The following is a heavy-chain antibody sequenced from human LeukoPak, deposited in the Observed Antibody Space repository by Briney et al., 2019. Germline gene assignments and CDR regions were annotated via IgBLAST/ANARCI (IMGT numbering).Heavy chain of an antibody. CDR1: GGSMNTYY. CDR3: ARGVVTATLFWFDP. J-gene: IGHJ5*02. V-gene: IGHV4-59*01. Sequence: ASETLSLTCVVSGGSMNTYYWSWIRQAPGKGLEWIAYVSYSGNAHYNASLKSRATISVDTSRNQFSLRLTSLTAADTAVYYCARGVVTATLFWFDPWGQGARVTVSS. D-gene: IGHD4-23*01. CDR2: VSYSGNA.